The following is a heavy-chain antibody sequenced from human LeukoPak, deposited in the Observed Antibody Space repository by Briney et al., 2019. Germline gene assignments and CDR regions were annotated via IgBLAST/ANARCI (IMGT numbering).Heavy chain of an antibody. Sequence: ASVKVSCKASGYTFTSYYMHWVRQAPGQGLEWMGIINPSGGSTSYAQKFQGRVTMTRDTSTSTVYMELSSLRSEDTAVYYCARAEASGSYSNWSDPWGQGTLVTVSS. CDR3: ARAEASGSYSNWSDP. V-gene: IGHV1-46*01. CDR1: GYTFTSYY. CDR2: INPSGGST. J-gene: IGHJ5*02. D-gene: IGHD1-26*01.